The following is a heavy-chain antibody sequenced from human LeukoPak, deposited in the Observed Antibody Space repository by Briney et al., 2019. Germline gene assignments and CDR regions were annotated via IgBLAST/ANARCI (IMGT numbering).Heavy chain of an antibody. D-gene: IGHD3-22*01. CDR2: IYTSGST. CDR1: GGSISSYY. V-gene: IGHV4-4*07. Sequence: TSETLSLTCTVSGGSISSYYWSWIRQPAGKGLEWIGRIYTSGSTNYNPSLKSRVTMSVDTSKNQFSLKLSSVTAADTAVYYCARDRPYYDSSGYYYVSDYWGQGTLVTVSS. CDR3: ARDRPYYDSSGYYYVSDY. J-gene: IGHJ4*02.